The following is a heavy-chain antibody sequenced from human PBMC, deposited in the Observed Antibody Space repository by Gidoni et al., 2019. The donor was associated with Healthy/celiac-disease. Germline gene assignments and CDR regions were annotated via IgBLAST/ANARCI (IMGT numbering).Heavy chain of an antibody. CDR2: IYWNDDK. D-gene: IGHD3-10*01. CDR1: GFSLSTSGVG. CDR3: ALGSHYYGSGCQRQLDY. J-gene: IGHJ4*02. V-gene: IGHV2-5*01. Sequence: QITLKESGPTLVKPTQTLTLTCTFPGFSLSTSGVGVGWIRQPPGKALEWLALIYWNDDKRYTPSPKSRLTIAKDTSKTQVVLTITNMYPVDTATYYCALGSHYYGSGCQRQLDYWGQGTLVTVSS.